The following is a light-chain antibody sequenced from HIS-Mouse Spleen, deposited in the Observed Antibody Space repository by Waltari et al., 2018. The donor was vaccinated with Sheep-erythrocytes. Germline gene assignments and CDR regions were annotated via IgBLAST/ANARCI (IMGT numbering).Light chain of an antibody. Sequence: DIQMTQSPSSLSASVGDRVTITYRASQSISSYLNWYQQKPGKATKLLIYAASSLQSGVPSRFSCSGSGTDFTLTISSLQPEDFATYYCQQSYSTPQFTFGPGTKVDIK. V-gene: IGKV1-39*01. J-gene: IGKJ3*01. CDR3: QQSYSTPQFT. CDR2: AAS. CDR1: QSISSY.